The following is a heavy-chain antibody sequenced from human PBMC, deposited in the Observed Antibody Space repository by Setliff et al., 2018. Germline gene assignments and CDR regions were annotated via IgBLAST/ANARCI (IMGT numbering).Heavy chain of an antibody. CDR3: AGSRAWIPFLDS. CDR1: GFTFSTHA. D-gene: IGHD5-18*01. J-gene: IGHJ4*02. V-gene: IGHV3-33*01. CDR2: IWSDGNTT. Sequence: GSLRLSCATSGFTFSTHAMHWARQAPGKGLDWVAMIWSDGNTTYYADSVKGRFTVSRDNSKNTLYLQMNSLRAEDTAVYYCAGSRAWIPFLDSWGQGTLVTVSS.